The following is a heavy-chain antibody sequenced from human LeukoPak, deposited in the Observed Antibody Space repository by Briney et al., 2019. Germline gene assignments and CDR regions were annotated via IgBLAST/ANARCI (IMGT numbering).Heavy chain of an antibody. J-gene: IGHJ5*02. CDR2: FDPEDGET. CDR3: ATIGGYSYGYEGKNWFDP. V-gene: IGHV1-24*01. CDR1: GYTLTELS. Sequence: ASVKVSCKVSGYTLTELSMHWVRRAPGKGLEWMGGFDPEDGETIYAQKFQGRVTMTEDTSTDTAYMELSSLRSEDTAVYYCATIGGYSYGYEGKNWFDPWGQGTLVTVSS. D-gene: IGHD5-18*01.